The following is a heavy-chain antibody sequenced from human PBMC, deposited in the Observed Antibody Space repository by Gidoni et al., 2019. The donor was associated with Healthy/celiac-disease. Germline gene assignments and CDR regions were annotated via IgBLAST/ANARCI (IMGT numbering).Heavy chain of an antibody. V-gene: IGHV3-23*01. CDR3: AKTGVVVPAAIFY. Sequence: EVQLLESGGGLVQPGGSLRLSCAASGVHFSSYASSWVRQAPGKGLEWVSAISGSGGSTYYADSVKGRFTISRDNSKNTLYLQMNSLRAEDTAVYYCAKTGVVVPAAIFYWGQGTLVTVSS. CDR2: ISGSGGST. D-gene: IGHD2-2*01. CDR1: GVHFSSYA. J-gene: IGHJ4*02.